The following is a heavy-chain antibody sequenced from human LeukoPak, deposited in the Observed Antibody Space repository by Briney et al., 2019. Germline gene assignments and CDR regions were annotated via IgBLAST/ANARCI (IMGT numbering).Heavy chain of an antibody. CDR3: ARTISSSGIYYYYYMDV. V-gene: IGHV3-53*01. J-gene: IGHJ6*03. D-gene: IGHD6-6*01. CDR2: IYSGGST. CDR1: GFTVSSNY. Sequence: PGGSLRLSCAASGFTVSSNYMSWVHQAPGKGLEWVSVIYSGGSTYYADSVKGRFTISRDNSKNTLYLQMNSLRAEDTAVYYCARTISSSGIYYYYYMDVWGKGTTVTVSS.